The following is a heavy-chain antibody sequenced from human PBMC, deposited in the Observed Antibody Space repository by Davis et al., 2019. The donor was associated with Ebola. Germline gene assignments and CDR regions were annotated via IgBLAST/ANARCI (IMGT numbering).Heavy chain of an antibody. J-gene: IGHJ6*02. D-gene: IGHD6-6*01. V-gene: IGHV4-34*01. CDR2: INHSGST. CDR3: RGGSSPHYYYYGMDV. CDR1: GGSFSGYY. Sequence: MPSETLSLTCAVYGGSFSGYYWSWIRQPPGKGLEWIGEINHSGSTNYNPSLKSRVTISVDTSKNQFSLKLSSVTAADTAVYYCRGGSSPHYYYYGMDVWGQGTTVTVSS.